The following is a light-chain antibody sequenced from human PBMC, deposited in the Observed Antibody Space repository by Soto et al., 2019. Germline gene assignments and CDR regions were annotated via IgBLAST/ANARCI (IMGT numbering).Light chain of an antibody. J-gene: IGLJ2*01. CDR2: SNN. Sequence: QSVLTQPPSASGTPGQRVTISCSGSSSNIGSNTVNWYQQRPGTAPKLLIYSNNQRPSGVPDRFSGSKSGTSASLAISGLQAEDEADYYCAAWDDSLNGPGFGGGTKLTVL. CDR1: SSNIGSNT. V-gene: IGLV1-44*01. CDR3: AAWDDSLNGPG.